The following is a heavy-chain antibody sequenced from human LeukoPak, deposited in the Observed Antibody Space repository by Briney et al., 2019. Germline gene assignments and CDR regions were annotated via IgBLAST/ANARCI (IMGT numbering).Heavy chain of an antibody. Sequence: GGSLRLSCAASGFTFRSYSMAWVRLAPGNGLEWVSVIRGGADDTSYADSVKGRFTISRDNSKNTLFLQMNGLRAEDTAVYYCARGSSGTYDMGYWGQGTLVTVSS. V-gene: IGHV3-23*01. CDR1: GFTFRSYS. J-gene: IGHJ4*02. CDR3: ARGSSGTYDMGY. D-gene: IGHD1-26*01. CDR2: IRGGADDT.